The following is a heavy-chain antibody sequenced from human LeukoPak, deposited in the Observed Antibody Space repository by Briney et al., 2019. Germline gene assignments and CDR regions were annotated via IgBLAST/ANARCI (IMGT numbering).Heavy chain of an antibody. J-gene: IGHJ6*02. V-gene: IGHV1-46*01. Sequence: ASVKVSCKASGYTFTSYYMHWVRQAPGQGLEWMGIINPSGGSTSYAQKFQGRVTMTRDTSTSTVYMELSSLRSEDTAVYYCARESGYFYYYYGMDVWGQGTTVTVSS. CDR2: INPSGGST. D-gene: IGHD3-22*01. CDR3: ARESGYFYYYYGMDV. CDR1: GYTFTSYY.